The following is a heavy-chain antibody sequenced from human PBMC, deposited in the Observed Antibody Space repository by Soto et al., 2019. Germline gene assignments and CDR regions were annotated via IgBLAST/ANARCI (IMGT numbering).Heavy chain of an antibody. CDR3: ARGGPRDGYRDLDY. CDR1: GFTFSTYA. D-gene: IGHD5-18*01. V-gene: IGHV3-23*01. J-gene: IGHJ4*02. Sequence: EVQLLESGGALVQPGGSLILSCAASGFTFSTYAMTWVRQAPGKGLEWVASLTNTGDSTHYPDSVKGRFTISRDNSKNTMYLQMSSLRAEDTAVYYCARGGPRDGYRDLDYWGQGTQVTVSS. CDR2: LTNTGDST.